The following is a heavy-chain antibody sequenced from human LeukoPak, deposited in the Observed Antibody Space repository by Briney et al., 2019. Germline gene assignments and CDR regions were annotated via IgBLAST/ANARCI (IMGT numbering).Heavy chain of an antibody. D-gene: IGHD4-17*01. CDR3: ARDRPYGDYFDY. Sequence: SETLSLTCAVYGGSFRGYYWSWIRQPPGKGLEWIGEINDSGSTNYNPSLKSRVTISADTSKNQFSLEVRSVTAADTAVYYCARDRPYGDYFDYWGQGTLVTVSS. V-gene: IGHV4-34*01. J-gene: IGHJ4*02. CDR2: INDSGST. CDR1: GGSFRGYY.